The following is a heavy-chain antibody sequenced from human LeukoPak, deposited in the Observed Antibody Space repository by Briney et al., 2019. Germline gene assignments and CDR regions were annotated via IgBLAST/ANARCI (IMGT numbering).Heavy chain of an antibody. Sequence: ASVKVSCKASGYTFTSYDTNWVRQATGQGLEWMGWMNPNSGNTGYAQKFQGRVTMTRNTSISTAYMELSSLRSEDTAVYYCARSSSSTSWDYYYYYMDVWGKGTTVTVSS. V-gene: IGHV1-8*01. D-gene: IGHD2-2*01. CDR2: MNPNSGNT. CDR3: ARSSSSTSWDYYYYYMDV. CDR1: GYTFTSYD. J-gene: IGHJ6*03.